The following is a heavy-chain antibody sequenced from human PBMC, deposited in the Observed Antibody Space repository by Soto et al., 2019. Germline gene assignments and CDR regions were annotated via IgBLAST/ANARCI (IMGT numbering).Heavy chain of an antibody. CDR1: GDSITSSGSY. Sequence: QLQLQESGPGLVKPSETLSLTCTVSGDSITSSGSYWGWIRQPPGKGLEWIGSIYYNGSTYYNPSVKTRVTISVDTSKNNLSLKLNSMSAADTTMYYCARHGGNCGWYPRIYYYGINVWGQGTTVTVSS. CDR3: ARHGGNCGWYPRIYYYGINV. D-gene: IGHD6-19*01. V-gene: IGHV4-39*01. CDR2: IYYNGST. J-gene: IGHJ6*02.